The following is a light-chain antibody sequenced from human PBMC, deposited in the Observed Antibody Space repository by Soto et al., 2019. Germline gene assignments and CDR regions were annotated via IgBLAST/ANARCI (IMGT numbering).Light chain of an antibody. J-gene: IGKJ1*01. CDR3: KQTYSTSWT. V-gene: IGKV1-39*01. CDR1: QSISTY. CDR2: AAF. Sequence: DLQMTQSPSSLSASVGDRVTITCRASQSISTYLIWYQQHLGKAADLLIYAAFSLQSCVPSTFSGSGSGTDFTLTISSLQPEDFATYYCKQTYSTSWTFGKGTKVEIK.